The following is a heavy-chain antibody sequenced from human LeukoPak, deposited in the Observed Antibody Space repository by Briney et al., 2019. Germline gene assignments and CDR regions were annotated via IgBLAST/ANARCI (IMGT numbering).Heavy chain of an antibody. D-gene: IGHD3-22*01. J-gene: IGHJ4*02. CDR1: GYSFTSCW. CDR2: IYPGDPDT. V-gene: IGHV5-51*01. Sequence: GESLKISCKGSGYSFTSCWIGWVRQMPGKGLEWMGIIYPGDPDTRYSPSFQGQVTISADKSISTAYLQWSSLKASDTAMYYCARQDYYDSSGYPTAKGQFDYWGQGTPVTVSS. CDR3: ARQDYYDSSGYPTAKGQFDY.